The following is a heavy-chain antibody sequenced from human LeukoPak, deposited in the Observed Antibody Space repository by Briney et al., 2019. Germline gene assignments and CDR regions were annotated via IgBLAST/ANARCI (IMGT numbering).Heavy chain of an antibody. D-gene: IGHD1-1*01. J-gene: IGHJ4*01. CDR2: IEPSGFTI. V-gene: IGHV3-21*01. Sequence: PGGSLRLSCAASGFTFSSYSMNWVRQAPGRGLEWVSSIEPSGFTIFYANSVKGRFTISRDNAKNSLYLQMNSLRPDDTALYFCASGIRERGFDYWGHGTLVTVSS. CDR1: GFTFSSYS. CDR3: ASGIRERGFDY.